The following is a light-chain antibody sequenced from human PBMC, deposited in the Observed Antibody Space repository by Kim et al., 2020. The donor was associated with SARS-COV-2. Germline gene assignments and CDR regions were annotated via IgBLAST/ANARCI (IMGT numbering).Light chain of an antibody. CDR1: ILTKKY. V-gene: IGLV3-27*01. Sequence: VSVSPGQTANITCSGNILTKKYARWFQQKPGQAPVLVIYKDNERPSGIPERFSGSSSGTTVTLTISGAQVEDEADYYCYSAADNPLFGGGTQLTVL. CDR3: YSAADNPL. J-gene: IGLJ3*02. CDR2: KDN.